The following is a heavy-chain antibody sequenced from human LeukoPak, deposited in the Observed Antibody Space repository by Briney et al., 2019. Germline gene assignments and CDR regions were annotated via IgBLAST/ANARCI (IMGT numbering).Heavy chain of an antibody. D-gene: IGHD1-20*01. CDR3: ARTVDSYNWRENWFDP. V-gene: IGHV1-18*04. Sequence: GASVKVSCKASGYTFSRYGISWVRQAPGHGLEWMGWTSAYNGNANYAQTLQGRVTMTTDTSTSTAYMELRSLRSDDTAVYYCARTVDSYNWRENWFDPWGQGTLVTVSS. CDR2: TSAYNGNA. CDR1: GYTFSRYG. J-gene: IGHJ5*02.